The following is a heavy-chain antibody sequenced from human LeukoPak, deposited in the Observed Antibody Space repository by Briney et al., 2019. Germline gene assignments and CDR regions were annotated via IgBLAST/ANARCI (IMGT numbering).Heavy chain of an antibody. D-gene: IGHD2-15*01. V-gene: IGHV4-59*12. Sequence: KPSETLSLTCSVSGGSISSYYWTWIRQPPGKGLEWIGYIYYNGITNYNPSLKSRVTMSVDTSKNQFSLKLSSVTAADTAVDYCARGGGGRAYYYGMDVWGQGTTVSVSS. CDR1: GGSISSYY. CDR2: IYYNGIT. CDR3: ARGGGGRAYYYGMDV. J-gene: IGHJ6*02.